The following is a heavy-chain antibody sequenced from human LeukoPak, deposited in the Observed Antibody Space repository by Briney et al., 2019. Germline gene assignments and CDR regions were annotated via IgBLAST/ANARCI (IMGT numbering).Heavy chain of an antibody. CDR3: ARDMRRGRDYYGSGTLEY. V-gene: IGHV1-2*02. Sequence: ASVKVSCKASGYTFTGYYMHWVRQAPGQGLEWMGWINPNSGGTNYAQKFQGRVTMTRDTSISTAYMELSRLRSDDTAVYYCARDMRRGRDYYGSGTLEYWGQGTLVTVSS. CDR2: INPNSGGT. CDR1: GYTFTGYY. J-gene: IGHJ4*02. D-gene: IGHD3-10*01.